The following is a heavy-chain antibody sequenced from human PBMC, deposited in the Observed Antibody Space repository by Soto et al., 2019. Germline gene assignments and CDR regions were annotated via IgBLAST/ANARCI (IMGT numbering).Heavy chain of an antibody. CDR1: GFTFSSYA. CDR2: ISGSGGST. V-gene: IGHV3-23*01. J-gene: IGHJ4*02. Sequence: GGSLRLSCAASGFTFSSYAMSWVRQAPGKGLEWVSAISGSGGSTYYADSVKGRFTISRDNSKNTLYLQMNSLRAEDTAVYYCATHTSGYSSGWPFDYWGQGTLVTVSS. CDR3: ATHTSGYSSGWPFDY. D-gene: IGHD6-19*01.